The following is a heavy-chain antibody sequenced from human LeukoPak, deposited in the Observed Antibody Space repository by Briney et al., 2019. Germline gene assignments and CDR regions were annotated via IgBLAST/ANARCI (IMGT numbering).Heavy chain of an antibody. J-gene: IGHJ4*02. V-gene: IGHV1-18*01. D-gene: IGHD3-22*01. CDR1: GYTFTSYA. Sequence: ASVKVSCKASGYTFTSYAMHWVRQAPGQGLEWMGWISAYNGNTNYAQKLQGRVTMTTDTSTSTAYMELRSLRSDDTAVYYCARGYGYYDSSGYLDYWGQGTLVTVSS. CDR2: ISAYNGNT. CDR3: ARGYGYYDSSGYLDY.